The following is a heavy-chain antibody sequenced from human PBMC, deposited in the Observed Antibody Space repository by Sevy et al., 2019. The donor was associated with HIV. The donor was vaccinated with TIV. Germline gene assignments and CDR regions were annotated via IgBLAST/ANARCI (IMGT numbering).Heavy chain of an antibody. CDR3: ASSPGAAGTSFWDFDL. D-gene: IGHD6-13*01. J-gene: IGHJ2*01. CDR1: GFTFSSYS. Sequence: GGSLRLSCAASGFTFSSYSMNWVRQAPGKGLEWVSYISSSSSTIYYADSVKGRFTISRDNAKNSLYLQMNSLRDEDTAVYYCASSPGAAGTSFWDFDLWGRGTLVTVSS. CDR2: ISSSSSTI. V-gene: IGHV3-48*02.